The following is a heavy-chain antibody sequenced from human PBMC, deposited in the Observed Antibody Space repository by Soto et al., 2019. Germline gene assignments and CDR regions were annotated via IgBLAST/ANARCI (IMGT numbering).Heavy chain of an antibody. CDR1: GYTLSELS. J-gene: IGHJ4*02. V-gene: IGHV1-24*01. CDR3: ATAHLIRYGRDY. Sequence: ASVKVSCKVSGYTLSELSMFWVRQAPGKGLEWMGGFDPEDGETIYAQKFQGRITMTEDTSTDTAYMELSSLRSEDTAVYYCATAHLIRYGRDYWGQVTLVTVSS. D-gene: IGHD3-16*01. CDR2: FDPEDGET.